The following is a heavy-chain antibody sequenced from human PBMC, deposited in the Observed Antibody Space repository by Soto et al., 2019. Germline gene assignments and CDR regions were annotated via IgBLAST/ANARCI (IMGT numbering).Heavy chain of an antibody. CDR2: IIAIFGTA. CDR3: ARLSYDYVWGSYSTAVAGDDYYYYGMDV. D-gene: IGHD3-16*01. CDR1: AGTFSSYA. V-gene: IGHV1-69*13. Sequence: GPSVKVSCKASAGTFSSYAISWVRQAPGQGLEWVGGIIAIFGTANYAQKFQGRVTITADECTSTAYMELSSLRSEDTAVYYCARLSYDYVWGSYSTAVAGDDYYYYGMDVWGQGTTVTVSS. J-gene: IGHJ6*02.